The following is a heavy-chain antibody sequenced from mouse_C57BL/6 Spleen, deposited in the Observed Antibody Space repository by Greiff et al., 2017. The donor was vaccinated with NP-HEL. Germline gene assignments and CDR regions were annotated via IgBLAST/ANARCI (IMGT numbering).Heavy chain of an antibody. D-gene: IGHD3-2*02. Sequence: EVMLVESGGDLVKPGGSLKLSCAASGFTFSSYGMSWVRQTPDKRLEWVATISSGGSYTYYPDSVKGRFTISRDNTKNTLYLQMSSLKSEDKAMYDCARGDSSGYWYFDVWGTGTTVTVSS. J-gene: IGHJ1*03. V-gene: IGHV5-6*01. CDR3: ARGDSSGYWYFDV. CDR2: ISSGGSYT. CDR1: GFTFSSYG.